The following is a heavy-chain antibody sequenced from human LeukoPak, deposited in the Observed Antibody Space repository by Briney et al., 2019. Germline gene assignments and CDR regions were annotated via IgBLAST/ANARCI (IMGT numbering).Heavy chain of an antibody. CDR1: GGSISSSSYY. Sequence: SEALSLTCTFSGGSISSSSYYWGWLRQPPEKGLEWIGSIYYSGSTYYNPSLKSRVTISVDTSKNQFSLKLSSVTAADTAVYYCARDFKGFDPWGQGTLVTVSS. V-gene: IGHV4-39*07. J-gene: IGHJ5*02. CDR2: IYYSGST. CDR3: ARDFKGFDP.